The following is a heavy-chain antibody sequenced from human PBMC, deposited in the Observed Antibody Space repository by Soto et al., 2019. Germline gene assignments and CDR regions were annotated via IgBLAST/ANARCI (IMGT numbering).Heavy chain of an antibody. D-gene: IGHD3-22*01. Sequence: QVQLVQSGAEVKKPGSSVKVSCKASGGTFSSYAISWVRQAPGQGLEWMGGIIPIFGTANYAQKFQGRVTITADESTSTASMELSSLRSEDTAVYYCAREWYYYDSSGAGYNWFDPWGQGTLVTVSS. CDR2: IIPIFGTA. J-gene: IGHJ5*02. CDR1: GGTFSSYA. V-gene: IGHV1-69*01. CDR3: AREWYYYDSSGAGYNWFDP.